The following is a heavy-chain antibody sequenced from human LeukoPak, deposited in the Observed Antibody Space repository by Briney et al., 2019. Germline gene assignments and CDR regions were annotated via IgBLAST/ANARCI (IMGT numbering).Heavy chain of an antibody. CDR3: ASGPQGSSRIPDDY. CDR1: GFTFSSYE. D-gene: IGHD1-26*01. V-gene: IGHV3-48*03. Sequence: GGSLRLSCAASGFTFSSYEMNWVRQAPGKGLEWVSYISSSGSTIYYADSVKGRFTISRDNAKNSLYLQMNSLRAEDTAVYYCASGPQGSSRIPDDYWGQGTLVTVSS. J-gene: IGHJ4*02. CDR2: ISSSGSTI.